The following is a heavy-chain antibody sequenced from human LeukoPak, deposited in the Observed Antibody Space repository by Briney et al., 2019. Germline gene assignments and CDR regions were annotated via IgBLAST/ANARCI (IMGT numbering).Heavy chain of an antibody. J-gene: IGHJ5*02. D-gene: IGHD3-10*01. Sequence: ASVKVSCKASGYTLTSYYMNWVRQAPGQGLEWMGIINPSGGSTSYARKFQGRVTMTRDKSTSTVYMELSSLRSEDTAVYYCAREVTRDTNWFDPWGQGTLVTVSS. CDR3: AREVTRDTNWFDP. CDR1: GYTLTSYY. V-gene: IGHV1-46*01. CDR2: INPSGGST.